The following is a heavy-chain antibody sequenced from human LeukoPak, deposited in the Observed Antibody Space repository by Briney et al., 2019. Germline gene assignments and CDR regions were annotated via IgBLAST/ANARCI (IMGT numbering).Heavy chain of an antibody. CDR3: ARLDSSGYYNTYYFDY. CDR2: IYHSGST. J-gene: IGHJ4*02. CDR1: GDSISSGNYY. Sequence: PSETLSLTCTVSGDSISSGNYYWGWIRQPPGKGLEWIGSIYHSGSTYYNPSLKSRVTISVDTSKNQFSLKLSSVTAADTAVYYCARLDSSGYYNTYYFDYWGQGTLVTVSS. V-gene: IGHV4-38-2*02. D-gene: IGHD3-22*01.